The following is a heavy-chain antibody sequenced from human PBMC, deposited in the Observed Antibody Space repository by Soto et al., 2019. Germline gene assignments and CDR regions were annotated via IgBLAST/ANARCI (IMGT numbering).Heavy chain of an antibody. CDR1: GGSISSYY. D-gene: IGHD3-10*01. CDR2: IYYSGST. V-gene: IGHV4-59*01. J-gene: IGHJ4*02. CDR3: ASSFYYGSGSYLDY. Sequence: SETLSLTCTVSGGSISSYYWSWIRQPPGKGLEWIGYIYYSGSTNYNPSLKSRVTISVDTSKNQFSLKLSSVTAADTAVYYCASSFYYGSGSYLDYWGQGTLVTSPQ.